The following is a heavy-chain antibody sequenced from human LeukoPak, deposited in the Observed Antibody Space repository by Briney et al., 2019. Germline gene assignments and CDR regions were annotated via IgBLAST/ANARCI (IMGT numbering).Heavy chain of an antibody. Sequence: SETLSLTCAVYGGSFSGYYWSWVRQPPEKGLEWIGETNHSGSTNYNPSLKSRVTISVDTSKNQFSLELTSVTAADTAVYYCARDITTVTTYWIPLYWFDPWGQGTLVTVSS. CDR2: TNHSGST. J-gene: IGHJ5*02. CDR1: GGSFSGYY. D-gene: IGHD4-17*01. CDR3: ARDITTVTTYWIPLYWFDP. V-gene: IGHV4-34*01.